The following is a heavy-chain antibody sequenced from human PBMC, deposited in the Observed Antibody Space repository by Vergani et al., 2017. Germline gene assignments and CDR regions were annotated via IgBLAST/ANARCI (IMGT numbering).Heavy chain of an antibody. CDR2: IIPIFGTA. CDR1: GGTFSSYA. Sequence: QVQLVQSGAAVKKPGSSVKVSCKASGGTFSSYAISWVRQAPGQGLEWMGRIIPIFGTANYAQKFQGRVTITADESTSTAYMELSSLRSEDTAVYYCARDALVVVAATFSGGSWFDPWGQGTLVTVSS. D-gene: IGHD2-15*01. J-gene: IGHJ5*02. CDR3: ARDALVVVAATFSGGSWFDP. V-gene: IGHV1-69*13.